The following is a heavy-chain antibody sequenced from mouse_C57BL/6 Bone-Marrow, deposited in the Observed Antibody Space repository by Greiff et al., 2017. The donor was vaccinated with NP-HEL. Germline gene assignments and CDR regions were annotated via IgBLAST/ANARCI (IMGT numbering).Heavy chain of an antibody. V-gene: IGHV1-81*01. CDR1: GYTFTSYG. D-gene: IGHD1-1*01. CDR3: ARSLTGPWFAY. Sequence: VMLVESGAELARPGASVKLSCKASGYTFTSYGISWVKQRTGQGLEWIGEIYPRSGNTYYNEKFKGKATLTADKSSSTAYMELRSLTSEDSAVYFCARSLTGPWFAYWGQGTLVTVSA. J-gene: IGHJ3*01. CDR2: IYPRSGNT.